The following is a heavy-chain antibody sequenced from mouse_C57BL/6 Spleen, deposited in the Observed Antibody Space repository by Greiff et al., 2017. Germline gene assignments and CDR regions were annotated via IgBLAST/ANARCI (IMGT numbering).Heavy chain of an antibody. CDR1: GYTFTSYW. V-gene: IGHV1-52*01. CDR3: ARGSGYWNY. Sequence: VQLQQPGAELVRPGSSVKLSCKASGYTFTSYWMHWVKQRPIQGLEWIGNIDPSDSETYYNQKFKDKATLTVDKSSSTAYMQLSSLTSEDSAVYYCARGSGYWNYWGQGTTLTVSS. CDR2: IDPSDSET. D-gene: IGHD3-2*02. J-gene: IGHJ2*01.